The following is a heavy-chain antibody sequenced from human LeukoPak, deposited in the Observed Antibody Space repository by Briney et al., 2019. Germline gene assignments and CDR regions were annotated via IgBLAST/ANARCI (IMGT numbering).Heavy chain of an antibody. CDR1: GYTLTELS. CDR2: FDPEDGET. V-gene: IGHV1-24*01. J-gene: IGHJ6*02. D-gene: IGHD3-3*01. CDR3: ATSTIFGVDPPYYYYGMDV. Sequence: ASVKVSCKVSGYTLTELSMHWVRQAPGKGLEWMGGFDPEDGETIYAQKFQGRVTMTEDTSTDTAYMELSSLRSEDTAVYYCATSTIFGVDPPYYYYGMDVWGQRTTVTVSS.